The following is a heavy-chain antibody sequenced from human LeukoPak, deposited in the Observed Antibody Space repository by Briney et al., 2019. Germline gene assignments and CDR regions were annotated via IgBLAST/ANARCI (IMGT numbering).Heavy chain of an antibody. D-gene: IGHD6-25*01. CDR2: IYYSGST. CDR1: GGSISPYY. V-gene: IGHV4-59*08. CDR3: VRHGQQRGAFDI. J-gene: IGHJ3*02. Sequence: SETLSPTCTVSGGSISPYYWSWIRQPPGKGLEWIGYIYYSGSTNYNPSLKSRVTISVDTSKNQFSLKVSSVTAVDTAVYYCVRHGQQRGAFDIWGQGTMVTVSS.